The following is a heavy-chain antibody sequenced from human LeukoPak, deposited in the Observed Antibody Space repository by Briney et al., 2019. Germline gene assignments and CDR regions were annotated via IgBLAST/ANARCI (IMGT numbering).Heavy chain of an antibody. CDR1: GFTFSSYW. CDR3: ARVSIGAWYFDL. J-gene: IGHJ2*01. V-gene: IGHV3-74*01. Sequence: GGSLRLSCAASGFTFSSYWMHWVRQAPGKGLVWVSRINGDGSTTTYADSVTGRFTISRDNAKITQYLQMNRLGAEDTAVYYCARVSIGAWYFDLWGRGTLVTVSS. D-gene: IGHD3-16*01. CDR2: INGDGSTT.